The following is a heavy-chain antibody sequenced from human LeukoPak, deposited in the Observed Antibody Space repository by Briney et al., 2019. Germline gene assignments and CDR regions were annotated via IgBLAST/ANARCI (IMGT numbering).Heavy chain of an antibody. Sequence: GASVTVSRKPSGYTFTGYYMLWVRQAPGPGLEWMGGINPNSGGTNYAQQSQGRVTMTRVTALSPDSIELSRLRSGGTAVYYCARGRVASNYAWRAFDILGQGTMVTVSS. D-gene: IGHD4-11*01. CDR3: ARGRVASNYAWRAFDI. J-gene: IGHJ3*02. CDR2: INPNSGGT. V-gene: IGHV1-2*02. CDR1: GYTFTGYY.